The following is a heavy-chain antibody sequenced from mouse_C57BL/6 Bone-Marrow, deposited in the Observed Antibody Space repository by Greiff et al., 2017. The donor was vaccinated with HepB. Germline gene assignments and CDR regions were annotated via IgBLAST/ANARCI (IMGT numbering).Heavy chain of an antibody. V-gene: IGHV1-20*01. CDR2: INPYNGDT. CDR1: GYSFTGYF. D-gene: IGHD1-1*01. CDR3: AREGFITTYYAMDY. Sequence: EVKVVESGPELVKPGDSVKISCKASGYSFTGYFMNWVMQSHGKSLEWIGRINPYNGDTFYNQKFKGKATLTVDKSSSTAHMELRSLTSEDSAVYYCAREGFITTYYAMDYWGQGTSVTVSS. J-gene: IGHJ4*01.